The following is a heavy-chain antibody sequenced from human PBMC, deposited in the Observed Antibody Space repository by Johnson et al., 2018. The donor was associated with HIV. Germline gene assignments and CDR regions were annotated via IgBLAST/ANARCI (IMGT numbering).Heavy chain of an antibody. CDR2: IRYDGSNK. V-gene: IGHV3-30*02. CDR1: GFTFSSYG. Sequence: QVQLVESGGGVVQPGGSLRLSCAASGFTFSSYGMHWVRQAPGKGLEWVAFIRYDGSNKYYADSVKGRFTISRDNSKNTLYLQMNSLRAEDTAAYYCASAIPGRSSLDGFDFWGQGTMVTVSS. CDR3: ASAIPGRSSLDGFDF. D-gene: IGHD2-2*01. J-gene: IGHJ3*01.